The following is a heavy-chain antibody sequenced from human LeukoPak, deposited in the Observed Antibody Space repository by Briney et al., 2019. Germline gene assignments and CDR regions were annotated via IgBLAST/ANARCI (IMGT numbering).Heavy chain of an antibody. CDR1: GGSISSSSYY. CDR3: ARSGSYYGTYYFGY. J-gene: IGHJ4*02. V-gene: IGHV4-39*07. Sequence: SETLSLTCTVSGGSISSSSYYWGWIRQPPGKGLEWIGSIYYSGSTYYNPSLKSRVTISVDTSKNQFSLKLSSVTAADTAVYYCARSGSYYGTYYFGYWGQGTLVTVSS. CDR2: IYYSGST. D-gene: IGHD1-26*01.